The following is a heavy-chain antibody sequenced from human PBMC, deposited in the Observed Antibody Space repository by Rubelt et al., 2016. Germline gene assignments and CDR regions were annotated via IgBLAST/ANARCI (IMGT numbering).Heavy chain of an antibody. Sequence: QITLKECGPTLVKPTQTLTLTCTFSGFSLSPSGVGVGWIRQPPGKALEWLALIYWDDDKRYSPSLKSRLTITKDTSKNQVVLTMTNMDPVDTATYYCAHSRITMVRGVITKVDFDYWGQGTLVTVSS. CDR3: AHSRITMVRGVITKVDFDY. J-gene: IGHJ4*02. CDR2: IYWDDDK. V-gene: IGHV2-5*02. D-gene: IGHD3-10*01. CDR1: GFSLSPSGVG.